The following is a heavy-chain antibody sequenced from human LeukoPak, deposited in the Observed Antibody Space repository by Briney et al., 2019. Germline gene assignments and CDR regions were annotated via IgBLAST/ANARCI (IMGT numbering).Heavy chain of an antibody. CDR1: GFTFSSYA. Sequence: GGSLRLSCAASGFTFSSYAMSWVRQAPGKGLEWVSGISATGGSTYYADSVKGRFTISRDNPKNTLYLQMNSLRAEDTAVYYCAKGQGGYYFDFWGQGTLVTVSS. V-gene: IGHV3-23*01. CDR2: ISATGGST. D-gene: IGHD3-16*01. J-gene: IGHJ4*02. CDR3: AKGQGGYYFDF.